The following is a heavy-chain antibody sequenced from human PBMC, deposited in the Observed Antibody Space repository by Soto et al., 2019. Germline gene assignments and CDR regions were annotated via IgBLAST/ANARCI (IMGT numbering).Heavy chain of an antibody. V-gene: IGHV4-39*01. J-gene: IGHJ4*02. Sequence: SETLSLTCTVSGGSISSSSYYWGWIRQPPGKGLEWIGSIYYSGSTYYNPSLKSRVTISVDTSKNQFSLKLSSVTAADTAVYYCARHAIPDSRIAARLAFDYWGQGTLVTVSS. CDR1: GGSISSSSYY. CDR2: IYYSGST. D-gene: IGHD6-6*01. CDR3: ARHAIPDSRIAARLAFDY.